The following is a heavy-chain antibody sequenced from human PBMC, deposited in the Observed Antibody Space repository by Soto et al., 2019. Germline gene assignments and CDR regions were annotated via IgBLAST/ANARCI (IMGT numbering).Heavy chain of an antibody. D-gene: IGHD3-10*01. J-gene: IGHJ6*02. CDR3: ARSIDYYGSGSYYPYYYYGMDV. CDR2: IIPIFGTA. CDR1: GGTFSSYA. V-gene: IGHV1-69*06. Sequence: SVKVSCKASGGTFSSYAISWVRQAPGQGLEWMGGIIPIFGTANYAQKFQGRVTITADKSTSTAYMELSSLRSEDTAVYYCARSIDYYGSGSYYPYYYYGMDVWGQGTTGTVSS.